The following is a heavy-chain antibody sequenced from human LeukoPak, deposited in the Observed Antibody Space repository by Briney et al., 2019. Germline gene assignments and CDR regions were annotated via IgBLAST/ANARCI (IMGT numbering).Heavy chain of an antibody. D-gene: IGHD1-26*01. CDR1: GYTFTSYD. V-gene: IGHV1-8*01. CDR3: ARGWVGGSYLSAAFDI. Sequence: GASVKVSCKASGYTFTSYDINWVRQATGQGLEWMGWMNPNSGNTGYAQKFQGRVTMTRNTSISTAYMELSSLRSEDTAVYYCARGWVGGSYLSAAFDIWGQGTMVTVSS. J-gene: IGHJ3*02. CDR2: MNPNSGNT.